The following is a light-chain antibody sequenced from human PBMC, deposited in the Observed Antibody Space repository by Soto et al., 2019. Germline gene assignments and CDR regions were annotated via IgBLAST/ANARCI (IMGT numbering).Light chain of an antibody. CDR2: TAS. J-gene: IGKJ1*01. CDR1: QGISHY. CDR3: QKYDRVPWR. Sequence: DIQMTQSPSSLSASVGDTVTITCRASQGISHYLAWYQQRPGKVPKLLIHTASILQSGVSSRFSASGSGTDITLTISSLQTKDAETYYCQKYDRVPWRFGRGAKVEIK. V-gene: IGKV1-27*01.